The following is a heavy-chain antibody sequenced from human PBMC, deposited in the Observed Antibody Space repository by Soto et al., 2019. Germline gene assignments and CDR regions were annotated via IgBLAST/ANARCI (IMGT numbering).Heavy chain of an antibody. CDR1: GFSFSSYA. CDR2: ISGSGTKT. V-gene: IGHV3-23*01. CDR3: AKDHPVIEVVKVFEY. Sequence: PGGSLRLSCAASGFSFSSYAMSWVRQAPGKGLEWVSAISGSGTKTHYADSVKGRFTISRDNSKNTLYLQMNSLRAEDTAVYYCAKDHPVIEVVKVFEYWGRGALVTVSS. D-gene: IGHD3-22*01. J-gene: IGHJ4*02.